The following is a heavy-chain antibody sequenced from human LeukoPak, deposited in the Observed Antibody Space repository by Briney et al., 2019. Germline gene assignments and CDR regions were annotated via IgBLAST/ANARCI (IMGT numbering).Heavy chain of an antibody. CDR2: ISAYNGNT. CDR1: GYTFTSYG. CDR3: ARDTDARNWNGLFDH. V-gene: IGHV1-18*01. D-gene: IGHD1-1*01. Sequence: ASVKVSCKASGYTFTSYGISWVRQAPGQGLEWMGWISAYNGNTNYAQKLQGRVTMTTDTSTSTAYMELRSLRSDDTAVYYCARDTDARNWNGLFDHWGQGTLVTVSS. J-gene: IGHJ4*02.